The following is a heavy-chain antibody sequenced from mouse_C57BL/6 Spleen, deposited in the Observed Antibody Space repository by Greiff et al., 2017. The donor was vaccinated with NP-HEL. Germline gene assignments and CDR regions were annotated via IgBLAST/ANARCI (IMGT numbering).Heavy chain of an antibody. Sequence: EVHLVESGGGLVKPGGSLKLSCAASGFTFSDYGMHWVRQAPEKGLEWVAYISSGSSTIYYADTVKGRFTISRDNAKNTLFLQMTSLRSEDTAMYYCARGGYYGSSPAWFAYGGQGTLVTVSA. CDR1: GFTFSDYG. D-gene: IGHD1-1*01. J-gene: IGHJ3*01. V-gene: IGHV5-17*01. CDR2: ISSGSSTI. CDR3: ARGGYYGSSPAWFAY.